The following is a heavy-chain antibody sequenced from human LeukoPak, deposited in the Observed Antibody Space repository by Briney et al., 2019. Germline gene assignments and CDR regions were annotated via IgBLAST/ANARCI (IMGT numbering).Heavy chain of an antibody. CDR2: INPNSGGT. J-gene: IGHJ5*02. CDR1: GYTFTGYY. D-gene: IGHD3-3*01. CDR3: ARNEFWSGSGWFDP. V-gene: IGHV1-2*02. Sequence: ASVKVSCKASGYTFTGYYMHWVRQAPGHGLEWMGWINPNSGGTNYAQKFQGRVTMTRDTSISTAYMELSRLRSDDTAVYYCARNEFWSGSGWFDPWGQGTLVTVSS.